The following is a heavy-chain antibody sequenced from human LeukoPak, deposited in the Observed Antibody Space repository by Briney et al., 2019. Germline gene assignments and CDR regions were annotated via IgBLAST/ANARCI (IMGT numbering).Heavy chain of an antibody. CDR2: IIPILGIA. D-gene: IGHD3-22*01. CDR1: GGTFSSYT. V-gene: IGHV1-69*02. J-gene: IGHJ4*02. CDR3: AIDEGNYYDRSGYPDY. Sequence: LVASVKVSCKASGGTFSSYTISWVRQAPGQGLEWMGRIIPILGIANYAQKFQGRVTITADKSTSTAYMELSSLRSEDTAVYYCAIDEGNYYDRSGYPDYWGQGTLVTVSS.